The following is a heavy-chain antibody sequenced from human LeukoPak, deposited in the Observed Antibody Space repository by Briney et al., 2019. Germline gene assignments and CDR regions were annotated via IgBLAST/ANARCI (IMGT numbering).Heavy chain of an antibody. Sequence: PGGSLRLSCAASGFTFSSYWMHWVRQAPGKGLVWVSRINSDGSSTSYADSVKGRFTISRDNAKNTLYLQMNSLRAEDTAAYYCAGVAAQWLTWFDPWGQGTLVTVSS. CDR1: GFTFSSYW. D-gene: IGHD6-19*01. J-gene: IGHJ5*02. CDR2: INSDGSST. V-gene: IGHV3-74*01. CDR3: AGVAAQWLTWFDP.